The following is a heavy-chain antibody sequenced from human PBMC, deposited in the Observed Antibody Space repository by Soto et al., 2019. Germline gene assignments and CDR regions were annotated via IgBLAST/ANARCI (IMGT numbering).Heavy chain of an antibody. D-gene: IGHD3-10*01. CDR3: AKDHGSGSSPYYYYVMDV. J-gene: IGHJ6*02. Sequence: PGGSLRLSCAASGFTFSSYGMHWVRQAPGKWLEWVAVISYDGSNKYYADSVKGRFTISRDNSKNTLYLQMNSLRAEDTAVYYCAKDHGSGSSPYYYYVMDVWGQGTTVTVSS. CDR1: GFTFSSYG. V-gene: IGHV3-30*18. CDR2: ISYDGSNK.